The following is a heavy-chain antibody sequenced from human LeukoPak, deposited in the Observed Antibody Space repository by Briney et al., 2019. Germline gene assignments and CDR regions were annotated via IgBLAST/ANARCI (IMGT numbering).Heavy chain of an antibody. Sequence: SETLSLTCTVSGGSISNGDHYWSWIRQPPGKGLEWIGYIYYSGSTNYNPSLKSRVTISVDTSKNQFSLKLSSVTAADTAVYYCARGELLDFDYWGQGTLVTVSS. V-gene: IGHV4-61*08. D-gene: IGHD1-26*01. CDR1: GGSISNGDHY. CDR3: ARGELLDFDY. CDR2: IYYSGST. J-gene: IGHJ4*02.